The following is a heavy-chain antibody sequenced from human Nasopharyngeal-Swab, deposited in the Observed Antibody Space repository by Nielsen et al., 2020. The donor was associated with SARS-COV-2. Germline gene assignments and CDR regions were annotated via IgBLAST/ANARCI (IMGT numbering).Heavy chain of an antibody. CDR3: AHQGFSITIFGVVTADAFDI. Sequence: WIRQPPGKALEWLALIYWDDDKRYSPSLKSRLTITKDTSKNQVLLTMTNMDPVDTATYYCAHQGFSITIFGVVTADAFDIWGQGTMVTVSS. V-gene: IGHV2-5*02. CDR2: IYWDDDK. J-gene: IGHJ3*02. D-gene: IGHD3-3*01.